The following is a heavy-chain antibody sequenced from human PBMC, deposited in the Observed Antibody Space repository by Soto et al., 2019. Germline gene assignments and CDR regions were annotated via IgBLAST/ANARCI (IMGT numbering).Heavy chain of an antibody. V-gene: IGHV3-30*18. D-gene: IGHD5-12*01. CDR1: GFTFSSYG. Sequence: QVQLVESGGGVVQPGRSLRLSCAASGFTFSSYGMHWVRQAPGKGLEWVAVISYDGSNKYYADSVKGRFTISRDNSKNTLYLQMNSLRAEDSAVYYCAKVQFAYSGYGGWDETGEFDYWGQGTLVTVSS. CDR3: AKVQFAYSGYGGWDETGEFDY. J-gene: IGHJ4*02. CDR2: ISYDGSNK.